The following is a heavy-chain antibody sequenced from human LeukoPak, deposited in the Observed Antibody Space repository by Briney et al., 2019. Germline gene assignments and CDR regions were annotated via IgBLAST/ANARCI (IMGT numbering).Heavy chain of an antibody. V-gene: IGHV4-61*01. CDR3: ARDQSYCSGGSCYSDAFDI. CDR1: GGSVSSGSYY. Sequence: SETLSLTCTVSGGSVSSGSYYWSWIRQPPGKGLEWIGYIYYSGSTNYNPSLKSRVTISVDTSKNQFSLKLSSVTAADTAVYYCARDQSYCSGGSCYSDAFDIWGQGTMVTVSS. J-gene: IGHJ3*02. D-gene: IGHD2-15*01. CDR2: IYYSGST.